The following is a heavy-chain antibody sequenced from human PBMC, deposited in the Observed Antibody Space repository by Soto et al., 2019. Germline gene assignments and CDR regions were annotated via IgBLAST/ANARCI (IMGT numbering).Heavy chain of an antibody. Sequence: QITLKESGPTLVKPTQTLTLTCTFSGLSLSTSGVGVGWIRQPPGKALEWLALIYWDDDKRYSPSLKSRLTITKDTSKNQVVLTMTNMDPVDTATYYCAHDTLPYGGNAFDIWGQGTMVTVSS. J-gene: IGHJ3*02. CDR1: GLSLSTSGVG. CDR2: IYWDDDK. V-gene: IGHV2-5*02. D-gene: IGHD2-15*01. CDR3: AHDTLPYGGNAFDI.